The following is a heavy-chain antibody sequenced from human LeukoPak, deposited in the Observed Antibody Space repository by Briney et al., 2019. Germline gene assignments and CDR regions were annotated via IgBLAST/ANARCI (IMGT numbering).Heavy chain of an antibody. Sequence: GASVKVSCKASGYTFTSYGISWVRQAPGQGLECIGWISAYNGNTNYAQKLQGRVTMTTDTSTSTAYMELRSLRSDDTAVYYCARVQDTIRPFDYWGQGTLVTVSS. V-gene: IGHV1-18*01. J-gene: IGHJ4*02. D-gene: IGHD2-21*01. CDR3: ARVQDTIRPFDY. CDR1: GYTFTSYG. CDR2: ISAYNGNT.